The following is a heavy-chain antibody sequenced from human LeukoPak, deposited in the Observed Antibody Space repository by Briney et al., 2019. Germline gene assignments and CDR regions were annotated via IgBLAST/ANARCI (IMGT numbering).Heavy chain of an antibody. J-gene: IGHJ4*02. CDR3: ARVFGYYGSGSYYLLDY. V-gene: IGHV7-4-1*02. CDR2: INTNTGNP. Sequence: ASVKVSCKASGYTFTSYAMNWVRQAPGQGLEWMGWINTNTGNPTYAQGFTGRFVFSLDTSVSTAYLQISSLKAEDTAVYYCARVFGYYGSGSYYLLDYWGQGTLVTVSS. CDR1: GYTFTSYA. D-gene: IGHD3-10*01.